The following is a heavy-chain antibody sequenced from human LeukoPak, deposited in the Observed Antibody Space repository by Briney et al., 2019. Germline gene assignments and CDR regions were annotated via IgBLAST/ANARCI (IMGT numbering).Heavy chain of an antibody. V-gene: IGHV4-34*01. J-gene: IGHJ4*02. CDR3: ARGIQLWSYYFDY. D-gene: IGHD5-18*01. Sequence: SETLSLTCAVYGGSFSGYYWSWIRQPPGKGLEWIGEINHSGSTKYNPSLKSRVTISVDTSKKQFSLKLSSVTAADTAVYYCARGIQLWSYYFDYWGQGTLVTVSS. CDR2: INHSGST. CDR1: GGSFSGYY.